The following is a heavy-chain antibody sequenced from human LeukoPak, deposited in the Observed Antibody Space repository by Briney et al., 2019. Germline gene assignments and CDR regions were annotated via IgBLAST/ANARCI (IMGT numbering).Heavy chain of an antibody. CDR1: GFTVSSNY. CDR2: IYSGGST. J-gene: IGHJ4*02. D-gene: IGHD3-3*02. V-gene: IGHV3-66*01. Sequence: GGSLRLSCAASGFTVSSNYMSGVREAPGKGLEWVSVIYSGGSTYYADSVKGRFTISRDNSKNTLYLQMNSRRAEDTAVYYCARELALTAWGQGNLVTVSS. CDR3: ARELALTA.